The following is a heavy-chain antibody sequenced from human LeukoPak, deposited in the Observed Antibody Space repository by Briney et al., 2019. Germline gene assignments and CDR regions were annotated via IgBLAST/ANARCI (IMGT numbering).Heavy chain of an antibody. J-gene: IGHJ2*01. CDR1: GFTFSNYW. CDR3: TRTTTTADWYFDL. CDR2: INSDGSST. D-gene: IGHD1-1*01. Sequence: GGSLRLSCAVSGFTFSNYWMYWVRQAPGKRLVWVARINSDGSSTTYADSVEGRFTISRDNTKSMLHLQMHSLRVDDSTVYFCTRTTTTADWYFDLWGRGTLVMVSS. V-gene: IGHV3-74*01.